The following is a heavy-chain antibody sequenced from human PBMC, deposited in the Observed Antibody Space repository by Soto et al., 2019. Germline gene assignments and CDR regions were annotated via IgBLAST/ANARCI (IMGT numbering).Heavy chain of an antibody. CDR3: NTDSTQTFCDGGPCYSVQTKSHDS. V-gene: IGHV3-15*01. CDR2: IKSKIDGGTT. J-gene: IGHJ4*02. Sequence: EVQLVESGGGLVKPGGSLRLSCAASGFTFSNGWMSWVRQAPGKGLEWVGRIKSKIDGGTTDYSAPVKGIFTISRNDSRDPMYLQKNSLRAEDTAVYYCNTDSTQTFCDGGPCYSVQTKSHDSWGQGTLVTVSS. D-gene: IGHD2-15*01. CDR1: GFTFSNGW.